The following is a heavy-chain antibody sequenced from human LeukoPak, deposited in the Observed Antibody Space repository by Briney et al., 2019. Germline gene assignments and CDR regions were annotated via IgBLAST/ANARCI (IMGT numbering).Heavy chain of an antibody. Sequence: SETLSLTCAVYGGSFSGYYWSWIRQPPGKGLEWIGEINHSGSTNYNPSLKSRVTISVDTSKNQFSLKLSSVTAADTAVYYCARGGAYQAYYYYGIDVWGQGTTVTVSS. CDR1: GGSFSGYY. CDR2: INHSGST. J-gene: IGHJ6*02. CDR3: ARGGAYQAYYYYGIDV. V-gene: IGHV4-34*01. D-gene: IGHD2-2*01.